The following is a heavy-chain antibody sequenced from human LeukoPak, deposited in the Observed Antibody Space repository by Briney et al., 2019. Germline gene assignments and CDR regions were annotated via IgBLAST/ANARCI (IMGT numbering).Heavy chain of an antibody. CDR3: AKDSLADIDY. Sequence: GGSLRLSCAVSGFIFSTYGMYWVRQAPGKGLEWVAFIRHDGSIKNYADSVKGRSTISRDNSKNTLYLQTNSLRAEDTAVYYCAKDSLADIDYWGQGTLVTVSS. V-gene: IGHV3-30*02. CDR1: GFIFSTYG. CDR2: IRHDGSIK. J-gene: IGHJ4*02. D-gene: IGHD3-16*01.